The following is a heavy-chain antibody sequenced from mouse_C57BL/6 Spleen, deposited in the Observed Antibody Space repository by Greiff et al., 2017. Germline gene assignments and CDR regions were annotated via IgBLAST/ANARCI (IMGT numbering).Heavy chain of an antibody. CDR2: IYPRSGNT. CDR3: ATGTAY. J-gene: IGHJ3*01. CDR1: GYTFTSYG. D-gene: IGHD4-1*01. Sequence: VKLMESGAELARPGASVKLSCKASGYTFTSYGISWVKQRTGQGLEWIGEIYPRSGNTYYNEKFKGKATLTADKSSSTAYMELRSLTSEDSAVYFCATGTAYWGQGTLVTVSA. V-gene: IGHV1-81*01.